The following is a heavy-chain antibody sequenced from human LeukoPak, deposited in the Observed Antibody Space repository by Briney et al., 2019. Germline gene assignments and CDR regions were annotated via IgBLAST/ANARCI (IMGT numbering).Heavy chain of an antibody. V-gene: IGHV3-48*04. CDR3: VRRGLIVTEYLER. CDR2: ISSSSSTI. D-gene: IGHD3-10*01. Sequence: GGSLRLSCAASGFTFGTYWMNWVRQAPGKGLEWVSYISSSSSTIYYADSVKGRFTISRDNAKNSLYLQMNSLRAEDTAVYYCVRRGLIVTEYLERWGQGTLVIVSS. J-gene: IGHJ1*01. CDR1: GFTFGTYW.